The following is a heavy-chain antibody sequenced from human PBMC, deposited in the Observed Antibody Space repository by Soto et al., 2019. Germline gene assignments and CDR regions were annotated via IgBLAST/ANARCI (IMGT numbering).Heavy chain of an antibody. Sequence: GGSLRLSCTASGFTFGDYAMSWFRQAPGKGLEWVGFIRSKAYGGTTEYAASVKGRFTISRDDSKSIAYLQMNSLKTEDTAVYYCTRDPNPYDTDYSSGSYFDYWGQGTLVTVSS. CDR1: GFTFGDYA. CDR3: TRDPNPYDTDYSSGSYFDY. V-gene: IGHV3-49*03. J-gene: IGHJ4*02. D-gene: IGHD6-19*01. CDR2: IRSKAYGGTT.